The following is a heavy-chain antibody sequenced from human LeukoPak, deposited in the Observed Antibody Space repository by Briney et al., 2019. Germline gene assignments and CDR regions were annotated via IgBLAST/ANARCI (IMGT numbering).Heavy chain of an antibody. V-gene: IGHV5-51*01. J-gene: IGHJ4*02. CDR2: IYPGTSET. CDR3: ARLIKDYDSGSYLAYYFDY. Sequence: GESLKISCMGSGYSLTNYWIGWVRQMPGKGLEWMGVIYPGTSETKYSPSFQGQVTISADKSISTAYLQWGSLKASDTAMYYCARLIKDYDSGSYLAYYFDYWGQGTLVTVSS. D-gene: IGHD3-10*01. CDR1: GYSLTNYW.